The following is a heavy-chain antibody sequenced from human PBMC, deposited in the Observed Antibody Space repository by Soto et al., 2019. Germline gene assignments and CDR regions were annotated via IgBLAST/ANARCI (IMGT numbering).Heavy chain of an antibody. D-gene: IGHD5-18*01. CDR2: MNPNSGNA. V-gene: IGHV1-8*02. Sequence: ASMKVSCNASGYTFTSYDINWVRQATGQRLEWMGWMNPNSGNAGYAQKSQGRVTMTRNTSISTAYMELSSLRSEDTAAYSCARGGYSNVYSGLDPWGQGTLVTVS. CDR1: GYTFTSYD. CDR3: ARGGYSNVYSGLDP. J-gene: IGHJ5*02.